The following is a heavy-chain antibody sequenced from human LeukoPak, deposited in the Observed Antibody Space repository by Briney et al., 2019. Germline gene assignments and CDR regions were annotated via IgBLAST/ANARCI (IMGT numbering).Heavy chain of an antibody. CDR1: GGSFSGYY. D-gene: IGHD6-13*01. J-gene: IGHJ4*02. Sequence: SETLSLTCAVYGGSFSGYYWSWIRQPPGKGLEWIGEINHSGSTNYNPSLKSRVTISVDTSKNQFSLKLSSVTAADTAVYYCASLPSSSWDQGNWGQGTPVTVSS. CDR2: INHSGST. CDR3: ASLPSSSWDQGN. V-gene: IGHV4-34*01.